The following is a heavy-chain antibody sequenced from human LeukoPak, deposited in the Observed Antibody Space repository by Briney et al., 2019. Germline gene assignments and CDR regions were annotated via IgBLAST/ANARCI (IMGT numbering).Heavy chain of an antibody. D-gene: IGHD3-22*01. V-gene: IGHV1-8*03. CDR3: ARGGDSSGYPLDY. CDR2: MNPNSGNT. Sequence: ASVKVSCKASGYTFTSYDINWVRQATGQGLEWMGWMNPNSGNTGYAQKLQGRVTITRNTSISTAYMELSSLRSEDTAVYYCARGGDSSGYPLDYWGQGTLVTVSS. J-gene: IGHJ4*02. CDR1: GYTFTSYD.